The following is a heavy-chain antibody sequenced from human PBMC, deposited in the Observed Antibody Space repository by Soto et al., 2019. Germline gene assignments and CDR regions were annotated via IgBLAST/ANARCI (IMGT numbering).Heavy chain of an antibody. CDR1: GGSISSYY. Sequence: QVQLQESGPGLVKPSETLSLTCTVSGGSISSYYWSWIRQPPGKGLERIGYMYNTGSTVYNPSLKSRVTISVDTSKNQCSLKLNAVTAADTAGYYCARDLWGYCGTDCYPLDVWGQGTTVTVSS. CDR2: MYNTGST. D-gene: IGHD2-21*02. V-gene: IGHV4-59*01. J-gene: IGHJ6*02. CDR3: ARDLWGYCGTDCYPLDV.